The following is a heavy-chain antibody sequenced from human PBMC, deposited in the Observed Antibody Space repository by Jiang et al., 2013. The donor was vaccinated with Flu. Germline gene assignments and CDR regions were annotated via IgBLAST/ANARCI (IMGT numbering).Heavy chain of an antibody. J-gene: IGHJ4*02. CDR2: INHSGST. CDR3: ARVGWWYRLLRYYFDY. V-gene: IGHV4-34*01. CDR1: GGSFSGYY. D-gene: IGHD2-15*01. Sequence: LLKPSETLSLTCAVYGGSFSGYYWSWIRQPPGKGLEWIGEINHSGSTNYNPSLKSRVTISVDTSKNQFSLKLSSVTAADTAVYYCARVGWWYRLLRYYFDYWGQGTLVTVSS.